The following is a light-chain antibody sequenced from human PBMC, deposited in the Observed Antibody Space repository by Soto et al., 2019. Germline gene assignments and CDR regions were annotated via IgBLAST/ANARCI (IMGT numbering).Light chain of an antibody. CDR1: QSLYSD. V-gene: IGKV3-15*01. J-gene: IGKJ5*01. Sequence: PGERATLSCRASQSLYSDLAWYQQKPGQAPRLLIYGASARATGISARFSGSGSETEFTLTISSLQSEDFAVYYCQQYNNWPPITFGQGTRLEIK. CDR3: QQYNNWPPIT. CDR2: GAS.